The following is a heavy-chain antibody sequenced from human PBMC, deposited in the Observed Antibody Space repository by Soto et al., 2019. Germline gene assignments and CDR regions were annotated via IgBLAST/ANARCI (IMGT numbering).Heavy chain of an antibody. Sequence: SESMSITRNVCGDSMSSEEGGGIRKTQGKGLEWIGYIYYSGSTNYNPSLKSRVTISVDTSKNQFSLKLSSVTAADTAVYYCARHLNSGYDLGLFDYWGQGTLVTVSS. D-gene: IGHD5-12*01. V-gene: IGHV4-59*08. CDR3: ARHLNSGYDLGLFDY. J-gene: IGHJ4*02. CDR2: IYYSGST. CDR1: GDSMSSEE.